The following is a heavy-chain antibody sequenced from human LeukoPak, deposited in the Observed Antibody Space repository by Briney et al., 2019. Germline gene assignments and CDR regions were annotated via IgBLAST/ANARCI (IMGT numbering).Heavy chain of an antibody. D-gene: IGHD2-2*02. CDR2: VSYDGSIK. J-gene: IGHJ3*02. CDR1: GFSFSNYG. Sequence: GGSLRLSCAASGFSFSNYGMHWVRQAPGKGLEWVAVVSYDGSIKYYADSVKGRFTISRDNSKNTLYLQMNSLRAEDTAVYYCARGVVPAAIARYAFDIWGQGTMVTVSS. V-gene: IGHV3-30*03. CDR3: ARGVVPAAIARYAFDI.